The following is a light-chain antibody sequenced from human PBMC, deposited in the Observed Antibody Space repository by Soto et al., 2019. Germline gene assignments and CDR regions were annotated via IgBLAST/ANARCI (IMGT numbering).Light chain of an antibody. V-gene: IGKV3D-15*01. CDR1: QSISRT. J-gene: IGKJ5*01. CDR2: DAS. CDR3: QHFGGTTFT. Sequence: EIVLTQSPDTLSVSPGERATLSCRASQSISRTLAWYQQKSGQPPRLLIYDASTRATGFPARFSGSGSGTEFTLTISRLEPGDFAVYYCQHFGGTTFTFGQGTRLE.